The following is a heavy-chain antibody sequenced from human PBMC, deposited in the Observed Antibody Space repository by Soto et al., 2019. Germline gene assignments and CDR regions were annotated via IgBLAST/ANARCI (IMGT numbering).Heavy chain of an antibody. CDR1: GYTFTSYG. D-gene: IGHD3-16*01. CDR2: ISAYNGNT. V-gene: IGHV1-18*04. CDR3: ARYSGSGGVWGTIDY. J-gene: IGHJ4*02. Sequence: GASVKVSCKASGYTFTSYGISWVRQAPGQGLDWMGWISAYNGNTNYAHKLQGRVTMTTDTSTSTAYMELRSLRPEDTAVYYCARYSGSGGVWGTIDYWGQGTLVTVSS.